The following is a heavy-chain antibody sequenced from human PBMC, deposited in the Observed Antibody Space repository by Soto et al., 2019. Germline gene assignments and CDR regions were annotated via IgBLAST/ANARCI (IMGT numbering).Heavy chain of an antibody. D-gene: IGHD2-15*01. CDR2: IYYSGST. CDR1: GGSISSSSYY. J-gene: IGHJ5*02. CDR3: ARRGIDCSGGSCYLWFDP. Sequence: SETLSLTCTVSGGSISSSSYYWGWIRQPPGKGLEWIGSIYYSGSTYYNPSLKSRVTISVDTSKNQFSLKLSSVTAADTAVYYCARRGIDCSGGSCYLWFDPWGQGTLVTVSS. V-gene: IGHV4-39*01.